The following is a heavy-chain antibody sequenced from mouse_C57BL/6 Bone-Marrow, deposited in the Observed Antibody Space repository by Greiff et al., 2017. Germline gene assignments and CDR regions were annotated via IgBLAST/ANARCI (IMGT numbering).Heavy chain of an antibody. CDR1: GFSLSTSGMG. CDR3: ARRPYYSNHRYFDV. V-gene: IGHV8-12*01. J-gene: IGHJ1*03. D-gene: IGHD2-5*01. Sequence: LKESGPGILQSSQTLSLTCSFSGFSLSTSGMGVSWIRQPSGKGLEWLAHIYWDDDKRYNPSLKSRLTISKDTSRNQVFLTITSVDTADTAKYYCARRPYYSNHRYFDVWGTGTTVTVSS. CDR2: IYWDDDK.